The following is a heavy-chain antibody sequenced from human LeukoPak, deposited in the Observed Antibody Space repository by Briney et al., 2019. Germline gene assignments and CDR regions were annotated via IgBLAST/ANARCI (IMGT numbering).Heavy chain of an antibody. CDR2: INHSGST. Sequence: PSETLSLTCAVYGGSFSGYYWSWIRQPPGKGPEWIGEINHSGSTNYNPSLKSRVTISVDTSKNQFSLKLSSVTAADTAVYYCARRGFDYYGSGRTFDYWGQGTLVTVSS. V-gene: IGHV4-34*01. J-gene: IGHJ4*02. CDR3: ARRGFDYYGSGRTFDY. D-gene: IGHD3-10*01. CDR1: GGSFSGYY.